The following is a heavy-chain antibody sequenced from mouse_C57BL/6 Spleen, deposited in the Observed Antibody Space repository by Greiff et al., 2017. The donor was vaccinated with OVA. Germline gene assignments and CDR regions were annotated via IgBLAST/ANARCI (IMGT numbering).Heavy chain of an antibody. CDR3: ARKGDDYDYAMDY. CDR2: IDPSDSYT. J-gene: IGHJ4*01. CDR1: GYTFTSYW. D-gene: IGHD2-4*01. V-gene: IGHV1-59*01. Sequence: VQLQQPGAELVRPGTSVKLSCKASGYTFTSYWMHWVKQRPGQGLEWIGVIDPSDSYTNYNQKFKGKATLTVDTSSSTAYMQLSSLTSEDSAVYYCARKGDDYDYAMDYWGQGTSVTVSS.